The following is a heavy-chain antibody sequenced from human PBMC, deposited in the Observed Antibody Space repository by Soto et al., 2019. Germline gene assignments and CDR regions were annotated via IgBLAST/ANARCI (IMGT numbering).Heavy chain of an antibody. J-gene: IGHJ4*02. CDR3: AKDLYSSSWTLFDY. V-gene: IGHV3-30-3*01. Sequence: GGSLRLSCAASGFTFSSYAMHWVRQAPGKGLEWVAVISYDGSNKYYADSVKGRFTISRDNSKNTLYLQMNSLRAEDTAVYYCAKDLYSSSWTLFDYWGQGTLVTVPS. CDR2: ISYDGSNK. CDR1: GFTFSSYA. D-gene: IGHD6-13*01.